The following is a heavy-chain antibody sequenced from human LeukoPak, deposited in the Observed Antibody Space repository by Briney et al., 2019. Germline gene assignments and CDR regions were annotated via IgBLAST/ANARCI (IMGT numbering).Heavy chain of an antibody. V-gene: IGHV3-7*05. Sequence: PGGSLRLSCAASGFTFSNYWMSWVRQAPGKGLEWVANIKQEGSEKYYVGSVKGRFTISRDNAKNLLYLQMNSLRAEDTAVYYCAGEGSYRNWFDPWGQGTLVTVSS. CDR1: GFTFSNYW. J-gene: IGHJ5*02. CDR3: AGEGSYRNWFDP. D-gene: IGHD1-26*01. CDR2: IKQEGSEK.